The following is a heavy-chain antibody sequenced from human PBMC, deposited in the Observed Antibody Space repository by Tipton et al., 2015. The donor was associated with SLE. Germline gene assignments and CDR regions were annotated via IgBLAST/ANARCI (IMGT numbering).Heavy chain of an antibody. CDR1: GGSISGYY. V-gene: IGHV4-4*07. CDR3: ARDQGGREIDF. D-gene: IGHD1-26*01. Sequence: TLSLTCTVSGGSISGYYWSWVRQPAGKGLEWIGRIYTSASTIYNPSLKSRVTLSSDTSKNQFSLRVRSVTAADTAVYYCARDQGGREIDFWGQGTLVTVSS. J-gene: IGHJ4*02. CDR2: IYTSAST.